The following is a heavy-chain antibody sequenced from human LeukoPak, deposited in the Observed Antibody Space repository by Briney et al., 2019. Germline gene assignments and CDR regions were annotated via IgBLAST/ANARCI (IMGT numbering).Heavy chain of an antibody. CDR1: GGTFSSYA. D-gene: IGHD3-22*01. CDR2: IIPIFGIA. CDR3: ARDYYDSSGYYWIDY. J-gene: IGHJ4*02. V-gene: IGHV1-69*04. Sequence: SVKVSCKASGGTFSSYAISWVRQAPGQGLEWMGRIIPIFGIANYAQKFQGRVTVTADKSTSTAYMELSSLRSEDTAVYYCARDYYDSSGYYWIDYWGQGTLVTVSS.